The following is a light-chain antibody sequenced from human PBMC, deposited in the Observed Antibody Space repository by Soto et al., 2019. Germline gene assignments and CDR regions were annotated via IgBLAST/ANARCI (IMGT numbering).Light chain of an antibody. CDR1: SGHSNYA. Sequence: QPVLTQSPSASASLGASVKVTCTLSSGHSNYAIAWHQQQPEKGPRYLMKLNSDGSHSKGDGIPDRFSGSSSGAERYLTISSLQSEDEADYYCQTWGTRIVVFGGGTQLTVL. CDR3: QTWGTRIVV. V-gene: IGLV4-69*01. CDR2: LNSDGSH. J-gene: IGLJ2*01.